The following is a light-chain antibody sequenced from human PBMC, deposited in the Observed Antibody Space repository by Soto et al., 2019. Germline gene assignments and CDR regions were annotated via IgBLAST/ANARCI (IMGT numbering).Light chain of an antibody. CDR3: QRYDDWPT. CDR2: GAY. Sequence: EMVSAHAPGALSLSPGERATVSCRARQSVTNSFFGWYQKHPRQAPRLIIVGAYSTASSTPGSFSGSGGGKDSPLTISSLQSEDAADYYRQRYDDWPTFGQGTKVDI. CDR1: QSVTNSF. V-gene: IGKV3-20*01. J-gene: IGKJ1*01.